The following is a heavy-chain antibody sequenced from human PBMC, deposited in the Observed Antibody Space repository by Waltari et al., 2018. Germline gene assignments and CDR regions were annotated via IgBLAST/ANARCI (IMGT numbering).Heavy chain of an antibody. CDR2: ISSSSSYI. V-gene: IGHV3-21*03. Sequence: EVQLVESGGGLVKPGGSLRLSCAASGFTFSSYSMNWVRQAPGKGLDWVSSISSSSSYIYYADSVKGRFTISRDNAKNSLYRQMNSLRAEDTAVYYCARVFPPFDTRYYYYYYMDVWGKGTTVTVSS. CDR3: ARVFPPFDTRYYYYYYMDV. D-gene: IGHD3-16*01. J-gene: IGHJ6*03. CDR1: GFTFSSYS.